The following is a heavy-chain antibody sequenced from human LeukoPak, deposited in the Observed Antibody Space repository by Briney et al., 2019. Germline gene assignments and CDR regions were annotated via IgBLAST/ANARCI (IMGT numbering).Heavy chain of an antibody. V-gene: IGHV4-4*09. Sequence: PSETLSLTCTVSGGSISSYYWSWIRQPPGKGLEWIGYIYTSGSTNHNPSLKSRVTISVDTSKNQFSLKLSSVTAADTAVYYCARQRYNYYDSSGPFDYWGQGTLVTVSS. D-gene: IGHD3-22*01. CDR1: GGSISSYY. J-gene: IGHJ4*02. CDR3: ARQRYNYYDSSGPFDY. CDR2: IYTSGST.